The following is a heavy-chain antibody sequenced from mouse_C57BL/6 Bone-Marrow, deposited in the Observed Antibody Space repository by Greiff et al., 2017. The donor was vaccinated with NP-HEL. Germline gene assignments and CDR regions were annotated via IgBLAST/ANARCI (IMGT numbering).Heavy chain of an antibody. D-gene: IGHD3-1*01. Sequence: EVQLVESGGGLVKPGGSLKLSCAASGFTFSSYAMSWVRQTPEKRLEWVATISDGGGYPYYPDNIKGGFTISRDNAKNNLYLQMSHLKSEDTAMYYCARMDTRAFDVWGTGTTVTVSS. J-gene: IGHJ1*03. CDR2: ISDGGGYP. CDR1: GFTFSSYA. V-gene: IGHV5-4*01. CDR3: ARMDTRAFDV.